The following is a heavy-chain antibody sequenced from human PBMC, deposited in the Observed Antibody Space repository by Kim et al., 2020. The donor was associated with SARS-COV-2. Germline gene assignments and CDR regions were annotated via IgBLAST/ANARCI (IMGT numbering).Heavy chain of an antibody. CDR2: IYYSGST. J-gene: IGHJ4*02. CDR3: ARGGIVGAITG. V-gene: IGHV4-39*07. CDR1: GGSISSSSYY. Sequence: SETLSLTCTVSGGSISSSSYYWGWIRQPPGKGLEWIGSIYYSGSTYYNPSLKSRVTISVDTSKNQFSLKLSSVTAADTAVYYCARGGIVGAITGWGQGTLVTVSS. D-gene: IGHD1-26*01.